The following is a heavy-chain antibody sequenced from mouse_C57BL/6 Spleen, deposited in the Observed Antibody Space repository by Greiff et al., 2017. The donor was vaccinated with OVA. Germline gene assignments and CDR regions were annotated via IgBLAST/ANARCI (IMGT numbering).Heavy chain of an antibody. J-gene: IGHJ3*01. CDR2: IRSGGACI. V-gene: IGHV5-9-1*02. Sequence: EVKVEESGEGLVKPGGSLQLSCAASGFTFSSYAMSWVRQTPEQRLEWVAYIRSGGACIYYADPVTGRFTISRDNARNTLYLQMSSLKSEDTARYYCTREGDYGCAYWGQGTLVTGSA. CDR1: GFTFSSYA. D-gene: IGHD2-4*01. CDR3: TREGDYGCAY.